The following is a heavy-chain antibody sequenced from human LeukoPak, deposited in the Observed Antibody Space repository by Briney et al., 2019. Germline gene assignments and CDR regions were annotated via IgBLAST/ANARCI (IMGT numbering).Heavy chain of an antibody. CDR1: GFTFSSYW. J-gene: IGHJ3*02. V-gene: IGHV3-7*01. CDR3: AREAFGIAVAGSNAFDI. D-gene: IGHD6-19*01. CDR2: IKQDGSEK. Sequence: GGSLRLSCAASGFTFSSYWMSWVRQAQGKGLEWVANIKQDGSEKYYVDSVKGRFTISRDNAKNSLYLQMNSLRAEDTAVYYCAREAFGIAVAGSNAFDIWGQGTMVTVSS.